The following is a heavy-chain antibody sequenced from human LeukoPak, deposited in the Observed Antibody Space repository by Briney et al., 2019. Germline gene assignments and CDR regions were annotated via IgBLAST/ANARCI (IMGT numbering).Heavy chain of an antibody. D-gene: IGHD1-26*01. J-gene: IGHJ5*02. CDR1: GFTFSSYW. V-gene: IGHV3-23*01. CDR2: ISGSGGST. Sequence: GGSLRLSCAASGFTFSSYWMSWVRQAPGKGLEWVSAISGSGGSTYYADSVKGRFTISRDNSKNTLYLQMNSLRAEDTAVYYCAKSSGSYFSGWAWFDPWGQGTLVTVSS. CDR3: AKSSGSYFSGWAWFDP.